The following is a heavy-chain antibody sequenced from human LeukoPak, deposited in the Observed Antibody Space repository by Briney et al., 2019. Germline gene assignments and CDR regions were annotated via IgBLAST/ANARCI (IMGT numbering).Heavy chain of an antibody. CDR1: IDSFSNYH. V-gene: IGHV4-34*01. CDR3: ARQLYVSGSYYAPMDV. D-gene: IGHD3-10*01. Sequence: SETLSLTCAVYIDSFSNYHWNWIRQTPAKGMEWIGEVNESGGTNISPSLRSRVILSVDTSKNQFSLKLSSVTAADTAVYFCARQLYVSGSYYAPMDVWGKGTTVTISS. CDR2: VNESGGT. J-gene: IGHJ6*03.